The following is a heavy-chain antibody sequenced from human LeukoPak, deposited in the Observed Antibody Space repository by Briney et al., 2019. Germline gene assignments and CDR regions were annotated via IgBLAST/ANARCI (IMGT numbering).Heavy chain of an antibody. Sequence: GASVKVSCKASGGTFSSYAISWVRQAPGQGLEWMGGIIPIFGTANYAQKFQGRVTITADKSASTAYMELSSLRSEDTAVYYCARGLDYYGSGSSYYYYYMDVWGKGTTVTVSS. J-gene: IGHJ6*03. CDR3: ARGLDYYGSGSSYYYYYMDV. CDR1: GGTFSSYA. D-gene: IGHD3-10*01. V-gene: IGHV1-69*06. CDR2: IIPIFGTA.